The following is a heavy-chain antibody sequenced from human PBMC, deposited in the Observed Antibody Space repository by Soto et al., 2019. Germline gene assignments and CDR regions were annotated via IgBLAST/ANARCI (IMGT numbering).Heavy chain of an antibody. J-gene: IGHJ6*02. CDR2: IYYSGST. Sequence: SETLSLTCTVSGGSISSGDYYWSWIRQPPGKGLEWIGYIYYSGSTYYNPSLKSRVTISVDTSKNQFSLKLSSVTAADTAVYYCARERYVDTALYGMDVWGQGTTDTVSS. CDR1: GGSISSGDYY. D-gene: IGHD5-18*01. V-gene: IGHV4-30-4*02. CDR3: ARERYVDTALYGMDV.